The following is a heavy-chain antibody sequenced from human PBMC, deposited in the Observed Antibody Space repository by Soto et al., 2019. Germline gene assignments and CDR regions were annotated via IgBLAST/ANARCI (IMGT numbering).Heavy chain of an antibody. D-gene: IGHD6-13*01. CDR1: GFTFSSYG. J-gene: IGHJ1*01. Sequence: GGSLRLSCAASGFTFSSYGMHWVRQAPGKGLEWVAVISYDGSNKYYADSVKGRFTISRDKSNNTLHLQMNSLRAEDTAVYYCAKEGYSRAMLIFQHWRQGTLATLS. CDR2: ISYDGSNK. V-gene: IGHV3-30*18. CDR3: AKEGYSRAMLIFQH.